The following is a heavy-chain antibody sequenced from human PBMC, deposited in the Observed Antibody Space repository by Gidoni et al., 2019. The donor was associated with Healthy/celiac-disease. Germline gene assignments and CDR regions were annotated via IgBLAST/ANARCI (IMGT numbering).Heavy chain of an antibody. J-gene: IGHJ5*02. CDR2: SYYSGST. Sequence: QLQLQESGPGRVKPSETLSLTCTVSGGSISSSSYYWGWIRQPPGKGLEWIGSSYYSGSTYYNPSLKSRVTISVDTSKNQFSLKLSSVTAADTAVYYCARQGAVAGLNWFDPGGQGTLVTVSS. V-gene: IGHV4-39*01. D-gene: IGHD6-19*01. CDR3: ARQGAVAGLNWFDP. CDR1: GGSISSSSYY.